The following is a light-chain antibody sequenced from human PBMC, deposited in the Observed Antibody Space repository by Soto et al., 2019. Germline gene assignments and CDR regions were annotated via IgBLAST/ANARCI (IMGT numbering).Light chain of an antibody. CDR2: GAS. CDR3: QQYGSSPWT. J-gene: IGKJ1*01. V-gene: IGKV3-20*01. CDR1: QSVSSSY. Sequence: EIVLTQSPGTLSLSPGERATLSCRASQSVSSSYLAWYQQKPGQAPRLLIYGASSRATGIPDRFSGSGSGTDFNLTISSLEPEDFAVYYCQQYGSSPWTFGQGTTVEIK.